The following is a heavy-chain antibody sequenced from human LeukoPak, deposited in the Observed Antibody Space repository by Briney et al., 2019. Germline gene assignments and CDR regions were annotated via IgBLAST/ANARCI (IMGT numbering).Heavy chain of an antibody. Sequence: ASVKVSCKASGYTFTRYYMHWVRQASGQGLEWMGIIDPSGGGTSYAQKFQGRVIMTRDTSTSTVYMELSSLRSEDTAVYYCASLGSGSSPIIDFDYWGQGTLATVSS. CDR1: GYTFTRYY. D-gene: IGHD3-10*01. V-gene: IGHV1-46*01. CDR2: IDPSGGGT. J-gene: IGHJ4*02. CDR3: ASLGSGSSPIIDFDY.